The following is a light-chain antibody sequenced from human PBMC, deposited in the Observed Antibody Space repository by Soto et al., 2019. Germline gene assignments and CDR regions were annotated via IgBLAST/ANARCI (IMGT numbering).Light chain of an antibody. CDR2: KAS. J-gene: IGKJ3*01. CDR1: QSISSW. V-gene: IGKV1-5*03. CDR3: QQSFT. Sequence: DIQMPQSPSTLSASVGDRVPITCRASQSISSWLAWYQQKPGKAPKLLIYKASTLESGVPSRFSGSGSGTEFTLTISSLQPDDCATYYCQQSFTVGPGTKVDIK.